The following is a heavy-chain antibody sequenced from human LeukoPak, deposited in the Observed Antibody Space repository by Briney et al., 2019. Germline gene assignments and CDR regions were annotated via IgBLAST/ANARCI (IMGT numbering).Heavy chain of an antibody. CDR1: GGTFSSYA. J-gene: IGHJ4*02. CDR2: IIPIYGTA. CDR3: ARDRCSGGSCYSGVDY. D-gene: IGHD2-15*01. Sequence: SVKVSCKASGGTFSSYAISWVRQAPGQGLEWMGGIIPIYGTANYAQKFQGRVTITADESTSTAYMELSSLRSEGTAVYYCARDRCSGGSCYSGVDYWGQGTLVTVSS. V-gene: IGHV1-69*13.